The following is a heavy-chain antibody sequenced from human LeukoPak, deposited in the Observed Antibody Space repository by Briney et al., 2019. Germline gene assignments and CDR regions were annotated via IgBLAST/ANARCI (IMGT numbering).Heavy chain of an antibody. V-gene: IGHV1-18*01. CDR3: ARDGASWRASLITFYYDAMDV. J-gene: IGHJ6*02. D-gene: IGHD3-10*01. CDR1: GYTFINYG. CDR2: ISVYNGDT. Sequence: ASAKVSCKASGYTFINYGISWVRQAPGQGLEWMGWISVYNGDTNYEQKFQGRVTMTTDTSTNTAYMELRSLRSDDTAVYYCARDGASWRASLITFYYDAMDVWGQGTTVTVSS.